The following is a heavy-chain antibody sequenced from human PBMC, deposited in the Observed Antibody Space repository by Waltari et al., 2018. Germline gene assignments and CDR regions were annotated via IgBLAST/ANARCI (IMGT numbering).Heavy chain of an antibody. J-gene: IGHJ4*02. CDR3: AKDGGSGYTPSYYFDY. D-gene: IGHD3-3*01. Sequence: EVQLVESGGGLVQPGGSLRLSCAASGFTFSSYAMSWVRQAPGKGRGWVSAMRGRGGSTYYSDSVKGRVTISRDNSKNTLYLQMNSLRAEDTAVYYCAKDGGSGYTPSYYFDYWGQGTLVTVSS. CDR2: MRGRGGST. CDR1: GFTFSSYA. V-gene: IGHV3-23*04.